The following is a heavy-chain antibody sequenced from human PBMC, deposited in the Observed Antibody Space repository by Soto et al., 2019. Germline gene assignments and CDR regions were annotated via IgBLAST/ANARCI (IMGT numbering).Heavy chain of an antibody. V-gene: IGHV3-48*02. CDR1: GFTCSSYS. CDR3: AREAAVPLNWFDP. J-gene: IGHJ5*02. CDR2: ISSSCSTI. D-gene: IGHD6-6*01. Sequence: PGGSLRLSCGATGFTCSSYSKNRVRQDPGKCLEWVSYISSSCSTIFSADSVKGRFTISRDNAKNSLYLQMNSLRDEDTAVYYCAREAAVPLNWFDPWGQGTLVTVSS.